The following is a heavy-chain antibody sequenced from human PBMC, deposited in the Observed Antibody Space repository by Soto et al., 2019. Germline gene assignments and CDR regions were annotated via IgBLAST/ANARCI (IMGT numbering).Heavy chain of an antibody. D-gene: IGHD3-9*01. CDR3: ARFDGRY. CDR2: IYYSGST. J-gene: IGHJ4*02. Sequence: PSETLSLTCTVSGDSISSGDYFWSWIRQPPGKGLEWIGYIYYSGSTYYNPSLKSRVTISVDTSKNQFSLKLSSVTAADTAVYYCARFDGRYWGQGTLVTVSS. V-gene: IGHV4-30-4*02. CDR1: GDSISSGDYF.